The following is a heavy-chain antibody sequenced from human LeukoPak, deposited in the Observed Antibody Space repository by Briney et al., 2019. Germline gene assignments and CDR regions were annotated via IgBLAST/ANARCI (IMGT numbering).Heavy chain of an antibody. CDR2: INPNSGGT. J-gene: IGHJ4*02. Sequence: GASVKVSCKASGYTFTGYHMHWVRQAPGQGLEWMGWINPNSGGTNYAQKFQGWVTMTRDTSISTAYMELSRLRSDDTAVYYCARVPYYYDSSGYYYFDYWGQGTLVTVSS. V-gene: IGHV1-2*04. D-gene: IGHD3-22*01. CDR3: ARVPYYYDSSGYYYFDY. CDR1: GYTFTGYH.